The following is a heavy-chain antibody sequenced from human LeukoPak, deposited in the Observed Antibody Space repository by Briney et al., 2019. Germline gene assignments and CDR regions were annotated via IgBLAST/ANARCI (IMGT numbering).Heavy chain of an antibody. V-gene: IGHV3-7*04. D-gene: IGHD5-18*01. CDR2: IKQDCSDR. Sequence: GGSLRLSCAASGLSISTYRMSCVRQAPGTGREGVGNIKQDCSDRYYVESVKDRFTISRDNAKNSLFLQMSGLRAEDTAVYYCARVQFYNYGHGTDHWGQGTLVTVSS. CDR3: ARVQFYNYGHGTDH. J-gene: IGHJ4*02. CDR1: GLSISTYR.